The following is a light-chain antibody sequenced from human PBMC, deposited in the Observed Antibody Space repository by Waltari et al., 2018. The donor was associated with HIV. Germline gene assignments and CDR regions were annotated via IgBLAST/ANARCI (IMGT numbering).Light chain of an antibody. CDR3: QQYGSSPQT. J-gene: IGKJ2*01. CDR2: GAS. V-gene: IGKV3-20*01. Sequence: VLTQSPGTLSLAPGERATLSCRASQNVGGTYVAWYQQKPGPAPRLLTYGASSRPTGVPDRFSGSGTGTDFTLTISRLEPEDFAVYYCQQYGSSPQTFGQGTKVEIK. CDR1: QNVGGTY.